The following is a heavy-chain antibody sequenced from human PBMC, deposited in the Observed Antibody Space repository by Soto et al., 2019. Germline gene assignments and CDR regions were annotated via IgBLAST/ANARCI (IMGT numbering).Heavy chain of an antibody. CDR1: SGSISSSNW. J-gene: IGHJ4*02. V-gene: IGHV4-4*02. CDR2: IYHSGST. Sequence: SETLSLTCAVSSGSISSSNWWSWVRQPPGKGLEWIGEIYHSGSTNYNPSLKSRVTISVDTSKNQFSLKLSSVTAADTAVYYCVRGRFDYWGQGTLVTVSS. CDR3: VRGRFDY.